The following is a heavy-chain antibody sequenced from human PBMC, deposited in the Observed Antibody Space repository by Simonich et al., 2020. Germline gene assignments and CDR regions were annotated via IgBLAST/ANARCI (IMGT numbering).Heavy chain of an antibody. CDR2: ISGRGGST. D-gene: IGHD1-7*01. CDR3: AKRSGVSITGTFDY. CDR1: GFTFSSYA. J-gene: IGHJ4*02. Sequence: EVQLLESGGGLVQPGGSLRLSCAASGFTFSSYAMSWVRQATGKGLEWVSAISGRGGSTYYADSVKGRFTIYRDNSKNTLYLQMNSLRAEDTAVYYCAKRSGVSITGTFDYWGQGTLVTVSS. V-gene: IGHV3-23*01.